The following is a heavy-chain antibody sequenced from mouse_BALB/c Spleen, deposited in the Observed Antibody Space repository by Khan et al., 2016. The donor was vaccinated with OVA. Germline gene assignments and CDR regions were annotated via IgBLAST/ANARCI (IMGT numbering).Heavy chain of an antibody. CDR1: GFSLPRYS. CDR3: ARNSALTYALDY. D-gene: IGHD1-1*01. V-gene: IGHV2-6-4*01. Sequence: QVQLKQSGPGLVAPSQSLSITCTVSGFSLPRYSVHWVRRPPGKGLEWLGMIWGDESTDYNSALKSRLSISKDNSKSQVFLKMNSLQTDDTAMYYWARNSALTYALDYWGQGTSVTVSS. CDR2: IWGDEST. J-gene: IGHJ4*01.